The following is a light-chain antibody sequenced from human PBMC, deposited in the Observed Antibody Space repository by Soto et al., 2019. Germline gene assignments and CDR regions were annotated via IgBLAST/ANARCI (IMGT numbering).Light chain of an antibody. CDR1: QSVNGN. J-gene: IGKJ1*01. CDR2: GAS. V-gene: IGKV3-15*01. CDR3: QQYHNWPRT. Sequence: EIVMTQSPATLSVFPGERATLSCRASQSVNGNLAWYQQRRGRAPRLLIYGASTRATGIPARFSGSGSGTEFALTISSLQSEDFAIYYCQQYHNWPRTFGQGTKVEIK.